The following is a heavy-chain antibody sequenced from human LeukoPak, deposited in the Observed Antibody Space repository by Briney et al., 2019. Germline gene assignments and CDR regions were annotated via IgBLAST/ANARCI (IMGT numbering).Heavy chain of an antibody. CDR3: AKAAAVVVSAATPYFDY. CDR2: ISSSGGST. J-gene: IGHJ4*02. Sequence: PGGSLRLSCAASGFTFSSYAMSWVRQAPGKGLEWVSGISSSGGSTYYADSVKGRFTISRDNSKNTLFLRMNSLRAEDTAVYYCAKAAAVVVSAATPYFDYWGQGTLAAVSS. V-gene: IGHV3-23*01. D-gene: IGHD2-2*02. CDR1: GFTFSSYA.